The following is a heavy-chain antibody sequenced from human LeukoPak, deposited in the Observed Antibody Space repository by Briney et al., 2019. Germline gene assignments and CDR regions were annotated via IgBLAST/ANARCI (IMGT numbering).Heavy chain of an antibody. V-gene: IGHV1-18*01. D-gene: IGHD3-22*01. CDR3: ARTITMILVVMPFDY. CDR2: ISAYSGDT. CDR1: GYTFASYG. Sequence: GASVKVSCKASGYTFASYGITWVRQAPGQGLEWMGWISAYSGDTSYAQKLQGRVTMTTDTSTSTAYMELRSLRSDDTAMYYCARTITMILVVMPFDYWGQGTLVTVSS. J-gene: IGHJ4*02.